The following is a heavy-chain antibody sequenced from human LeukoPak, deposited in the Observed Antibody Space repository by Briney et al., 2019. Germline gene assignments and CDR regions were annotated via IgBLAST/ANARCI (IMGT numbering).Heavy chain of an antibody. CDR3: AKPDTYYDFWSGYYFDY. D-gene: IGHD3-3*01. J-gene: IGHJ4*02. CDR2: ISSSSSTI. V-gene: IGHV3-48*01. CDR1: GFTFSSYS. Sequence: GGSLRLSCAASGFTFSSYSMNWVRQAPGKGLEWVSYISSSSSTIYYADSVKGRFTISRDNAKNSLYLQMNSLRAEDTAVYYCAKPDTYYDFWSGYYFDYWGQGTLVTVSS.